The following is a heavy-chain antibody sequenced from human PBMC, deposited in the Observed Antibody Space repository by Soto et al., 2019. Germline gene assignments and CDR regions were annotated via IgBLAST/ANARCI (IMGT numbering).Heavy chain of an antibody. J-gene: IGHJ4*02. Sequence: EVQLVESGGGLVKPGGSLRLSCAASGFTFSSYSMNWVRQAPGKGLEWVSSISSSSSYIYYADSVKGRFTISRDNAKNSLDLQMNSLRAEDTAVYYCARAPMVRGVIITPTFDYGVQGTLVTVSS. V-gene: IGHV3-21*01. CDR3: ARAPMVRGVIITPTFDY. D-gene: IGHD3-10*01. CDR2: ISSSSSYI. CDR1: GFTFSSYS.